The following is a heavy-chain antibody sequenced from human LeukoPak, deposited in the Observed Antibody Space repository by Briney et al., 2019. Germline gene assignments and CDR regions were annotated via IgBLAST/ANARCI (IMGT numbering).Heavy chain of an antibody. CDR2: IYHSGST. J-gene: IGHJ5*02. V-gene: IGHV4-38-2*01. CDR3: ARRGLQYNWFDP. Sequence: SETLSLTCAVSGYSISSGYYWGLIRQPPGKGLEWIGSIYHSGSTYYNPSLKSRVTISVDTSKNQFSLKLSSVTAADTAVYYCARRGLQYNWFDPWGQGTLVTVSS. D-gene: IGHD4-11*01. CDR1: GYSISSGYY.